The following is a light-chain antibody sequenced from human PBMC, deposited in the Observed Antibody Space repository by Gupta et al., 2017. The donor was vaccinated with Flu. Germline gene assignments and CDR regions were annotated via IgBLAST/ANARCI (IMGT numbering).Light chain of an antibody. J-gene: IGLJ2*01. CDR2: QDT. CDR1: KLGDKY. Sequence: SYELAQPPSVSVSPGQTARITCSGDKLGDKYVCWYQQKAGQSPVLVIYQDTKRPSGIPERFSGSNSENTATLTISGTQAMDEADYYCQAWDSGTCGFGGGTKLTVL. V-gene: IGLV3-1*01. CDR3: QAWDSGTCG.